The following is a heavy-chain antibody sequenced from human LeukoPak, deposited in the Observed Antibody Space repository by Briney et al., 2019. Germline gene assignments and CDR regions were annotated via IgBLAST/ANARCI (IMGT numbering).Heavy chain of an antibody. CDR2: IYQTGNT. CDR1: GGSITNYY. Sequence: PSETLSLTCTVSGGSITNYYWSWIRQPPGKGLEWITYIYQTGNTDYNPSLKSRVTISLDTSKNQFSLQLSSVTAADTAVYYCASGRAGYSSGWDNFDYWGQGTLVTVSS. D-gene: IGHD6-19*01. J-gene: IGHJ4*02. CDR3: ASGRAGYSSGWDNFDY. V-gene: IGHV4-59*08.